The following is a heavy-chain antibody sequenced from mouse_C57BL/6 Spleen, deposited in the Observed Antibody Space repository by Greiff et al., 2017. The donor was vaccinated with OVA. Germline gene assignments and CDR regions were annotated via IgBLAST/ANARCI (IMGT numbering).Heavy chain of an antibody. Sequence: QVQLQQSDAELVKPGASVKISCKVSGYTFTDHTIHWLKQRPEQGLEWIGYIYPRDGSTKYNEKFKGKATLTADKASSTAYMQLNSLTSEDSAGYFCARWAYYSNLYAMDYWGQGTSVTVSS. V-gene: IGHV1-78*01. CDR2: IYPRDGST. D-gene: IGHD2-5*01. CDR3: ARWAYYSNLYAMDY. J-gene: IGHJ4*01. CDR1: GYTFTDHT.